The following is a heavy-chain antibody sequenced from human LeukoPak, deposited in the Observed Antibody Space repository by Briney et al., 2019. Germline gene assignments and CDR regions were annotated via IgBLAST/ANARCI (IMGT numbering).Heavy chain of an antibody. CDR2: ISSSGSTI. V-gene: IGHV3-48*03. CDR3: AKSGKLYGSGSYNY. CDR1: GFTFSSYE. D-gene: IGHD3-10*01. Sequence: GGSLRLSCAASGFTFSSYEMNWVRQAPGKGLEWVSYISSSGSTIYYADSVKGRFTISRDNSKNTLYLQMNSLRAEDTAVYYCAKSGKLYGSGSYNYWGQGTLVTVSS. J-gene: IGHJ4*02.